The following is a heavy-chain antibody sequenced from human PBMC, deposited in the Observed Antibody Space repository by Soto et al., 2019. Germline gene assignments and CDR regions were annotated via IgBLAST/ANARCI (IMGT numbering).Heavy chain of an antibody. D-gene: IGHD3-22*01. CDR2: ISSSSSTI. Sequence: GGSLRLSCAASGFTFSSYSMNWVRQAPGKGLEWVSYISSSSSTIYYADSVKGRFTISRDNAKNSLYLQMKGLRDEDTAVYYCARDLYYDSSGYYFYYGMDVWGQGTTVTVSS. CDR3: ARDLYYDSSGYYFYYGMDV. V-gene: IGHV3-48*02. CDR1: GFTFSSYS. J-gene: IGHJ6*02.